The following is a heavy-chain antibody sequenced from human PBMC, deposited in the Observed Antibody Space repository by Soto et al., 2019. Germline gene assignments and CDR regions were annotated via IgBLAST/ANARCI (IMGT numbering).Heavy chain of an antibody. CDR1: GFTFNVYS. V-gene: IGHV3-48*01. CDR3: VTSSPFDS. J-gene: IGHJ4*02. Sequence: GGSLRLSCAASGFTFNVYSMNWVRQAPGKGLEWVSYISSSSSNIYYADSVKGRFTVSRDNAKNSLYLQMNSLRADDTAIYYCVTSSPFDSWGQGTLGTVSS. CDR2: ISSSSSNI.